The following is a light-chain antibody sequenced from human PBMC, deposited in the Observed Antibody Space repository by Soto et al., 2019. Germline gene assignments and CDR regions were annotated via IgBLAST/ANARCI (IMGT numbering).Light chain of an antibody. CDR2: ENN. CDR1: SSNIGAGYE. V-gene: IGLV1-40*01. Sequence: QSVLTQPPSVSAAPGQRVTISCTGSSSNIGAGYEAHWYQQVPGTAPKLLIYENNNRPSGVPDRFSGSKSGTSASLAITGLLAEDEAEYYGQSSDSSLSGYVFGTGTKLTVL. J-gene: IGLJ1*01. CDR3: QSSDSSLSGYV.